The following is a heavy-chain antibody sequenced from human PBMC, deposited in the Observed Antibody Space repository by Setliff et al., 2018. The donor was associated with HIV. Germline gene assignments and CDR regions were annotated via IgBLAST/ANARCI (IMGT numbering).Heavy chain of an antibody. Sequence: GGSLRLSCSASGFTFSGYSMHWVRQAPGKGLEWVSSISSTGRYIYYADSLKGRFTISRDNAKNSLDLQMNSLRAEDTAVYFCARSESSGYSLPYTRFDAWGQGALVTVSS. D-gene: IGHD3-22*01. V-gene: IGHV3-21*01. CDR2: ISSTGRYI. CDR1: GFTFSGYS. CDR3: ARSESSGYSLPYTRFDA. J-gene: IGHJ5*02.